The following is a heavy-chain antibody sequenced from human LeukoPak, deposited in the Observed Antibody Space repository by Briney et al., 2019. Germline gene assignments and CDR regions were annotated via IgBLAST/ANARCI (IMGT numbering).Heavy chain of an antibody. CDR3: ATRGGGSGRRLRAFDI. CDR2: FDPEDGET. D-gene: IGHD3-10*01. Sequence: ASVKVSCKVSGYTLTELSMHWVRQAPGKGLEWMGGFDPEDGETIYAQKFQGRVTMTEDTSTDTAYMELSSLRSEDTAVYYCATRGGGSGRRLRAFDIWGQGTMVTVSS. CDR1: GYTLTELS. J-gene: IGHJ3*02. V-gene: IGHV1-24*01.